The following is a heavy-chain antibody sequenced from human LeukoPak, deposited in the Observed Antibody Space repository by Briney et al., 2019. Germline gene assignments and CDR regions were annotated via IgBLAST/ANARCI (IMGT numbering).Heavy chain of an antibody. CDR2: ISGSGGST. Sequence: GGSLRLSCAASGFTFSSYAMSWVRQAPGEGLEWVSAISGSGGSTYYADSVKGRFTISRDNSKNTLYLQMNSLRAEDTAVYYCAKKQGSGYYYSHFDYWGQGTLVTVSS. V-gene: IGHV3-23*01. CDR3: AKKQGSGYYYSHFDY. D-gene: IGHD3-22*01. J-gene: IGHJ4*02. CDR1: GFTFSSYA.